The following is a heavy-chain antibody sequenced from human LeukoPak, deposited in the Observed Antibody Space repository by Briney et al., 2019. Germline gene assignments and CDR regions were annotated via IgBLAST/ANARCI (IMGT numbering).Heavy chain of an antibody. Sequence: GGSLRLSCAASGFSLSGYSIDWVRQTRGKGREWISYISSSMSITYYADSVKGRFTISRDNAKNSLYLQMNGLTDEDTAVYYCARGSLNYYASGSYYMVFWGQGTLVTVSS. CDR2: ISSSMSIT. J-gene: IGHJ4*02. V-gene: IGHV3-48*02. CDR3: ARGSLNYYASGSYYMVF. CDR1: GFSLSGYS. D-gene: IGHD3-10*01.